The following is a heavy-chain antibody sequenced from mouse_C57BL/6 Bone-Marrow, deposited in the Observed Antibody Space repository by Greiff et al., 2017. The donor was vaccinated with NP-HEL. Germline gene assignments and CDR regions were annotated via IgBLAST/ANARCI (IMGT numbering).Heavy chain of an antibody. CDR1: GYTFTDYY. CDR3: ARSDDGYYVVFDY. D-gene: IGHD2-3*01. CDR2: INPNNGGT. V-gene: IGHV1-26*01. Sequence: EVQLQQSGPELVKPGASVKISCKASGYTFTDYYMNWVKQSHGKSLEWIGDINPNNGGTSYNQKFKGKATLTVDKSSSTAYMELRSLTSEDSAVYYCARSDDGYYVVFDYWGQGTTLTVSS. J-gene: IGHJ2*01.